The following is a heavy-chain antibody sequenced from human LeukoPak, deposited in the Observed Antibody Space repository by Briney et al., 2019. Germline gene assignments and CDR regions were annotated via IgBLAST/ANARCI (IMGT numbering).Heavy chain of an antibody. Sequence: GESLKISCKGSGYSFTSYWIGWVRQMPGKGLEWMGIIYPGDSDTRYSPSFQGQVTISADKSISTAYLQWSSLKASDTAMYYCARNSASYYSPNWFDPWGQGTLVTVSS. V-gene: IGHV5-51*01. CDR3: ARNSASYYSPNWFDP. CDR1: GYSFTSYW. CDR2: IYPGDSDT. J-gene: IGHJ5*02. D-gene: IGHD3-10*01.